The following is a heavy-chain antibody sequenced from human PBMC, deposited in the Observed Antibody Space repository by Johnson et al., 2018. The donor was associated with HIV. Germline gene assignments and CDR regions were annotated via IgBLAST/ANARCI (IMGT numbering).Heavy chain of an antibody. CDR3: AKDGSSSSWFFAFDI. J-gene: IGHJ3*02. Sequence: VLLVESGGGLVQPGRSLRLSCAASGFTFDDYAMHWVRQAPGKGLEWVSGISWNSGSIGYADSVKGRFTISRDNAKNSLYLQMNSLRAEDTALYYCAKDGSSSSWFFAFDIWGQGTRVTVSS. CDR2: ISWNSGSI. CDR1: GFTFDDYA. D-gene: IGHD6-13*01. V-gene: IGHV3-9*01.